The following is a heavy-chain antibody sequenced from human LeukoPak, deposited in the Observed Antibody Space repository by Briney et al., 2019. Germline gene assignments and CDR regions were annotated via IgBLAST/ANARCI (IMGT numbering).Heavy chain of an antibody. Sequence: GGSLRLSCAASGFTFSSYWMSWVRQAPGKGLEWVANIKQDGSEKYYVDSVKGRFTISRDNSKNTLYLQMNSLRAEDTAVYYCAKVGSSGWYEVDYWGQGTLVTVSS. J-gene: IGHJ4*02. CDR2: IKQDGSEK. D-gene: IGHD6-19*01. V-gene: IGHV3-7*01. CDR1: GFTFSSYW. CDR3: AKVGSSGWYEVDY.